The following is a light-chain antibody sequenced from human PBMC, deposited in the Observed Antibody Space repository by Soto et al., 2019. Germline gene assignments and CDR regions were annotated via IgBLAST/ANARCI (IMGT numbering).Light chain of an antibody. J-gene: IGKJ1*01. Sequence: DIQMTQSPSTLSASVGDRVTITCRASQSIGSWLAWYQQKPGKAPKLLIYDASSLESGVPSRFSGSGSGTQFTLTISSLQADDFGTYYCQQYNSYATWAFGQGTKVEMK. CDR1: QSIGSW. V-gene: IGKV1-5*01. CDR2: DAS. CDR3: QQYNSYATWA.